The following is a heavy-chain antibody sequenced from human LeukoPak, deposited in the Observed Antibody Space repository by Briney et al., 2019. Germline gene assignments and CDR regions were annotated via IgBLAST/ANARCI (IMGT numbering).Heavy chain of an antibody. CDR3: ARRRASQWELRP. Sequence: SETLSFTCTVSGGSISSSSYYWGWIRQPPGKGLEWIGSIYYSGSTYYNPSLKSRVTISVDTSKNQFSLKLSSMTAADTAVYYCARRRASQWELRPWGQGTLVTVSS. J-gene: IGHJ5*02. V-gene: IGHV4-39*01. CDR1: GGSISSSSYY. CDR2: IYYSGST. D-gene: IGHD1-26*01.